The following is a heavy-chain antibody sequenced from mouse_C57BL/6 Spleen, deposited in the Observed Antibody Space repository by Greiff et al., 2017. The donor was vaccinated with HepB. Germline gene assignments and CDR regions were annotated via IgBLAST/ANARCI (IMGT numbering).Heavy chain of an antibody. CDR2: ISNGGGST. CDR1: GFTFSDYY. CDR3: ASSWDVGYFDY. D-gene: IGHD4-1*01. J-gene: IGHJ2*01. Sequence: EVKLVESGGGLVQPGGSLKLSCAASGFTFSDYYMYWVRQTPEKRLEWVAYISNGGGSTYYPDTVKGRFTISRDNAKNTLYLQMSRLKSEDTAMYYCASSWDVGYFDYWGQGTTLTVSS. V-gene: IGHV5-12*01.